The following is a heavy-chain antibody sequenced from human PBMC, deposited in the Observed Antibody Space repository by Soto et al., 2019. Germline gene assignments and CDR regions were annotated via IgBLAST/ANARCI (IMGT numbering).Heavy chain of an antibody. J-gene: IGHJ4*02. Sequence: GGSLRLSCAASGFSFKTYAMNWVRQAPGKGLEWVSGVSATDGSTHYSDSVRGRFTISRDNSKSTLYLQMNSLSVEDTAVYYCAKDPCSSWYCRYFEYWGQGALVTVSS. V-gene: IGHV3-23*01. D-gene: IGHD6-13*01. CDR2: VSATDGST. CDR3: AKDPCSSWYCRYFEY. CDR1: GFSFKTYA.